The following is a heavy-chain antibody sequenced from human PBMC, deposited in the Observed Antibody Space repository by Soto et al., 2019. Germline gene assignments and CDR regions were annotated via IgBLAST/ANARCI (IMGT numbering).Heavy chain of an antibody. CDR2: ISAYNGNT. CDR1: GYTFTSYG. D-gene: IGHD3-22*01. J-gene: IGHJ4*02. CDR3: ARDYSYDSSGRGPKDY. Sequence: ASVKVSCKASGYTFTSYGISWVRQAPGQGLELMGWISAYNGNTNYAQKLQGRVTMTTDTSTSTAYMELRSLRSDDTAVYYCARDYSYDSSGRGPKDYWGQGTLVTVSS. V-gene: IGHV1-18*01.